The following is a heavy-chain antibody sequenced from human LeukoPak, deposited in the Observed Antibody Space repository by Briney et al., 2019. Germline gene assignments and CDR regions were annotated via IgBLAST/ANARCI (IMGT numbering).Heavy chain of an antibody. CDR2: ISSSSSYI. CDR1: GFTFSSYS. CDR3: ARGEQEMATMSIDY. Sequence: GGSLRLSCAASGFTFSSYSMNWVRQAPGKGLEWVSSISSSSSYIYYADSVKGRFTISRDNAKNSLYLQMNSLRAEDTAVYYCARGEQEMATMSIDYWGQGTLVTVSS. J-gene: IGHJ4*02. D-gene: IGHD5-24*01. V-gene: IGHV3-21*01.